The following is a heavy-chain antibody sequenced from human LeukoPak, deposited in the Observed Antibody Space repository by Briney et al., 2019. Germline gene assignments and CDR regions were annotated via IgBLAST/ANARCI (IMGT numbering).Heavy chain of an antibody. CDR3: ARVSYYDSRVFDY. V-gene: IGHV1-8*02. CDR2: MNPNSGNT. CDR1: GYTFTAYY. J-gene: IGHJ4*02. D-gene: IGHD3-22*01. Sequence: ASVKVSCKASGYTFTAYYMHWVRQATGQGLEWMGWMNPNSGNTGYAQKFQGRVTMTRNTSISTAYMELSSLRSEDTAVYYCARVSYYDSRVFDYWGQGTLVTVSS.